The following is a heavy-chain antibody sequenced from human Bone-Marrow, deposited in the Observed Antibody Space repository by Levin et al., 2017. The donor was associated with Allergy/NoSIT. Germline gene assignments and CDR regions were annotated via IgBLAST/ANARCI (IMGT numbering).Heavy chain of an antibody. J-gene: IGHJ5*02. CDR2: ISYDGSNK. V-gene: IGHV3-30-3*01. CDR3: ARAAIAAANTEYNWFDP. D-gene: IGHD6-13*01. Sequence: GGSLRLSCAASGFTFSSYAMHWVSQAPGKGLEWVAVISYDGSNKYYADSVKGRFTISRDNSKNTLYLQMNSLRPEDTAVYYCARAAIAAANTEYNWFDPWGQGTLVTVSS. CDR1: GFTFSSYA.